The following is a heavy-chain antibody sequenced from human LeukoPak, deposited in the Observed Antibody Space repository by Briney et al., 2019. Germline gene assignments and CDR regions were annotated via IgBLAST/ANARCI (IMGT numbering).Heavy chain of an antibody. J-gene: IGHJ5*02. D-gene: IGHD4-23*01. V-gene: IGHV5-51*01. CDR2: IWPGDSDT. CDR3: ARFYGGNLPFDP. Sequence: GESLKISCKHSEYSFPNYWIGWVRQMPGKGLEWMGVIWPGDSDTRYSPSFQGQVTISADKSITTAYLQWRSLKASDTAIYYCARFYGGNLPFDPWGQGTLVTVSS. CDR1: EYSFPNYW.